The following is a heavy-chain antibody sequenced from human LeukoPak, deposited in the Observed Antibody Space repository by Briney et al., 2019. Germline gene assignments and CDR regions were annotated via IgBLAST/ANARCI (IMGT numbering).Heavy chain of an antibody. Sequence: SETLSLXCTVSGGSISSYYWSWIRQPAGKGLESIGRVYTSGSTNYNPSLKSRVTMSVDTSKNQFSLKLSSVTAADTAVYYCAGMGVYYDSSGPAKQDYWGQGTLVTVSS. D-gene: IGHD3-22*01. J-gene: IGHJ4*02. CDR3: AGMGVYYDSSGPAKQDY. CDR1: GGSISSYY. V-gene: IGHV4-4*07. CDR2: VYTSGST.